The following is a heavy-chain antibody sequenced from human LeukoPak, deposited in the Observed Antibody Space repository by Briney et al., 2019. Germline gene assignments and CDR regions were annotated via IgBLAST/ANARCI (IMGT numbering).Heavy chain of an antibody. CDR1: GFIVSSNY. CDR2: ISSRSSTI. J-gene: IGHJ4*02. V-gene: IGHV3-48*02. CDR3: AIRDYGGDPVFDY. D-gene: IGHD4-23*01. Sequence: GGSLRLSCAASGFIVSSNYMTWVRQAPGKGLEWVSYISSRSSTIYYADSVKGRFTISRDNAKNSLYLQMNSLRDEDTAVYYCAIRDYGGDPVFDYWGQGTLVTVSS.